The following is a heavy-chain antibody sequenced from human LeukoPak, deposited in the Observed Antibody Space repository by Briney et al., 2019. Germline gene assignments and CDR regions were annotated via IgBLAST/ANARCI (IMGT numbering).Heavy chain of an antibody. CDR3: ARDVYGESDY. CDR1: GFTFSSYS. J-gene: IGHJ4*02. V-gene: IGHV3-48*01. CDR2: ISSSSSTI. Sequence: GGSLRLSCAASGFTFSSYSMNWVRQAPGKGLEWVSYISSSSSTIYYADSVKGRFTISRDNAKNSLYLQMNSLRAEDTAVYYCARDVYGESDYWGQGTLVTVSS. D-gene: IGHD4-17*01.